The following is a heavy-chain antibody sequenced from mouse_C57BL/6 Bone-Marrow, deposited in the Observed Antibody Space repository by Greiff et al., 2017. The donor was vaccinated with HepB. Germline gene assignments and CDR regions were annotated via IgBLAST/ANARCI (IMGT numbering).Heavy chain of an antibody. CDR1: GYTFTDHT. J-gene: IGHJ1*03. Sequence: VQLQQSDAELVKPGASVKISCKVSGYTFTDHTMHWMKQRPEQGLEWIGYIYPRDGSTKYNEKFKGKATLTADKSSSTAYMQLNSLTSEDSAVYFCARLGYYGSSLYWYFDVWGTGTTVTVSS. CDR2: IYPRDGST. D-gene: IGHD1-1*01. V-gene: IGHV1-78*01. CDR3: ARLGYYGSSLYWYFDV.